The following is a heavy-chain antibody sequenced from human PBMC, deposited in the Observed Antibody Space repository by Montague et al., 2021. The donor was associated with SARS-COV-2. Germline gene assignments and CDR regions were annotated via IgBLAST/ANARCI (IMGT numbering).Heavy chain of an antibody. V-gene: IGHV3-7*01. D-gene: IGHD6-13*01. CDR1: GFSFSSYW. CDR2: IKQDGSEK. J-gene: IGHJ4*02. Sequence: SLRLSCAASGFSFSSYWMSWVRQAPGKGLEWVANIKQDGSEKYYVDSVKGRFTISRDNAKHSLYLQMSSLRAEDTAVYYCARVPSSSWYFEYWGQGTLVTVS. CDR3: ARVPSSSWYFEY.